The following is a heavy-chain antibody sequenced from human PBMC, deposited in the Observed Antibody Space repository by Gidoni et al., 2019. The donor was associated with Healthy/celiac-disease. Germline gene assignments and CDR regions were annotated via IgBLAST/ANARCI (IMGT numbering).Heavy chain of an antibody. J-gene: IGHJ2*01. CDR1: GGSFSGYY. V-gene: IGHV4-34*01. D-gene: IGHD3-22*01. CDR3: ARRGHYYYDSSGVVANWYFDL. Sequence: QVQLPQWGAGLLKPSETLSLTCAVYGGSFSGYYWSWIRQPPGKGLEWIGEINHSGSTNYNPSIKSRVNISVDTSKNQCSLKLSSVTAADTAVYYCARRGHYYYDSSGVVANWYFDLWGRGTLVTVSS. CDR2: INHSGST.